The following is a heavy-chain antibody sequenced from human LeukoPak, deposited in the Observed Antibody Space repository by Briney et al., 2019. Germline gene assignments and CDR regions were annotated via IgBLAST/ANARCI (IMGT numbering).Heavy chain of an antibody. CDR2: ISAYNGNT. D-gene: IGHD2-2*02. J-gene: IGHJ5*02. CDR1: GYTFTSYG. Sequence: ASVKVFCKASGYTFTSYGISWVRQAPGQGVEWMGWISAYNGNTNYAQKLQGRVTMTTDTSTSTAYMELRSLRSHDTAVYYCARGRYCSSTSCYRTNWFDPWGQGTLVTVSS. V-gene: IGHV1-18*01. CDR3: ARGRYCSSTSCYRTNWFDP.